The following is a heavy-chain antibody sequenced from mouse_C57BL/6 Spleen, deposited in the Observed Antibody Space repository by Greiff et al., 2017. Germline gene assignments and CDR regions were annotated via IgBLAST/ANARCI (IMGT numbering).Heavy chain of an antibody. CDR2: ISSGGDYI. Sequence: EVHLVESGEGLVKPGGSLKLSCAASGFTFSSYAMSWVRQTPEKRLEWVAYISSGGDYIYYADTVKGRFTISRDNARNTLYLQMSSLKSEDTAMYYCTRGYYGSRRYYARDYWGQGTSVTVSS. J-gene: IGHJ4*01. D-gene: IGHD1-1*01. V-gene: IGHV5-9-1*02. CDR1: GFTFSSYA. CDR3: TRGYYGSRRYYARDY.